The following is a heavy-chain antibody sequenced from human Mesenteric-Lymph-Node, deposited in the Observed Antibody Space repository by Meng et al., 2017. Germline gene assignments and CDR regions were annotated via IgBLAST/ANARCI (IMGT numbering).Heavy chain of an antibody. CDR1: GGTFSSYA. V-gene: IGHV1-69*05. J-gene: IGHJ6*02. D-gene: IGHD2-2*01. CDR3: ARAVRDQLWYYYYGMDV. CDR2: IIPIFGTA. Sequence: SVKVSCKASGGTFSSYAISWVRQAPGQGLEWMGGIIPIFGTANYAQKFQGRVTMTRNTSISTAYMELSSLRSEDTAVYYCARAVRDQLWYYYYGMDVWGQGTTVTVSS.